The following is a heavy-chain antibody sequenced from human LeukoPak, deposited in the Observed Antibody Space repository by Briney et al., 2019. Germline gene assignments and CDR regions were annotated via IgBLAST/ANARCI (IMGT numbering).Heavy chain of an antibody. J-gene: IGHJ6*02. V-gene: IGHV4-61*01. CDR2: IYYSGST. CDR1: GGSVSSGSYY. Sequence: PSETLSLTCTVSGGSVSSGSYYWTWIRQPPGKGLEWIGYIYYSGSTNYNPSLKSRVTISVDTSKNQFSLKLSSVTAADTAVYYCARAGAVAGKYGMDVWGQGTTVTVSS. CDR3: ARAGAVAGKYGMDV. D-gene: IGHD6-19*01.